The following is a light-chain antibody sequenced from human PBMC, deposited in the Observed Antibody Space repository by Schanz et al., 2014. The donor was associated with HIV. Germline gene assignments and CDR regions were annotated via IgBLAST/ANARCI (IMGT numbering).Light chain of an antibody. V-gene: IGLV1-40*01. CDR2: ATD. Sequence: QSVLTQPPSVSGAPGQRVAISCSGGSSNIGAGYDVHWYQQLPGTAPKLLIYATDNRPSGVSNRFSGSKSGNTASLTISGLQPEDEADYYCCSYAGSNPFYVFGTGTKLTVL. CDR3: CSYAGSNPFYV. J-gene: IGLJ1*01. CDR1: SSNIGAGYD.